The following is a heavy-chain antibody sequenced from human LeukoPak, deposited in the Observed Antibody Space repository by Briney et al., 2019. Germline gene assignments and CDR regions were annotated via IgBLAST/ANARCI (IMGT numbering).Heavy chain of an antibody. V-gene: IGHV3-7*01. CDR1: GSTFSNYW. D-gene: IGHD5-12*01. CDR2: IKQDGSEK. CDR3: ARGSVLYDYDAFDI. J-gene: IGHJ3*02. Sequence: GRSLRLSCAASGSTFSNYWMSWVRQTPGKGLEWVANIKQDGSEKYSVDSVKGRFTISRDNAKNSLYLQMNSLRAEDTAVYYCARGSVLYDYDAFDIWGQGTLVTVSS.